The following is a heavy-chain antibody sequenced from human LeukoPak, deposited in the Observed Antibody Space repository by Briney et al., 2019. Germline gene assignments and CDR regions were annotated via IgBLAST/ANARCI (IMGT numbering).Heavy chain of an antibody. Sequence: KPGGSLRLSCAASGFTFSDYYMSWIRQAPGKGLERVSYIRSSGSTIYYADSVKGRFTISRDNAKNSLYLQMNSLRAEDTAVYYCARVDCSSTSCYEFDYWGQGTLVTVSS. CDR3: ARVDCSSTSCYEFDY. CDR1: GFTFSDYY. D-gene: IGHD2-2*01. J-gene: IGHJ4*02. V-gene: IGHV3-11*04. CDR2: IRSSGSTI.